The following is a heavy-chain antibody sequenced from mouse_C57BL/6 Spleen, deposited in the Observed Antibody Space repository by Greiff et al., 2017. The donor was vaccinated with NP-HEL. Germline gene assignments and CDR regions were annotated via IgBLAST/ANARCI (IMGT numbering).Heavy chain of an antibody. CDR3: ARNHYYGSSFFAY. V-gene: IGHV1-19*01. Sequence: VQLQQSGPVLVKPGASVKMSCKASGYTFTDYYMNWVKQSHGKSLEWIGVINPYNGGTSYNQKFKGKATLTVDKSSSTAYMELNSLTSEDSAVYYCARNHYYGSSFFAYWGQGTLVTVSA. J-gene: IGHJ3*01. CDR1: GYTFTDYY. D-gene: IGHD1-1*01. CDR2: INPYNGGT.